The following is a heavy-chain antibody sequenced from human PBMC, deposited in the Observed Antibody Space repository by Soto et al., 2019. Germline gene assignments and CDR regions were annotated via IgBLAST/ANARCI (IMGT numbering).Heavy chain of an antibody. Sequence: ASVKVSCKTSGDTFTAYHIHWVRQAPGQGLEWMGWINPNSGGANYAQKFEGRVTMTRDTSISTVYMELSRLGSDDTALYYCARDYSGHGMDVWGQGTTVTVSS. CDR2: INPNSGGA. J-gene: IGHJ6*02. D-gene: IGHD1-26*01. V-gene: IGHV1-2*02. CDR1: GDTFTAYH. CDR3: ARDYSGHGMDV.